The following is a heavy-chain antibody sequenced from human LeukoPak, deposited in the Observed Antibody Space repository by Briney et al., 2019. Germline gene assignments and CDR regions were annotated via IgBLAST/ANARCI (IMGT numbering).Heavy chain of an antibody. D-gene: IGHD2-2*01. CDR3: ARYCSSTSCLYGMDV. CDR2: INHSGST. CDR1: GGSFSGYY. J-gene: IGHJ6*02. V-gene: IGHV4-34*01. Sequence: SETLSLTCAVYGGSFSGYYWSWIRQPPGKGLEWIGEINHSGSTNYNPSLKSRVTISVDTSKNQFSLKLSSVTAADTAVYYCARYCSSTSCLYGMDVWGQGTLVTVSS.